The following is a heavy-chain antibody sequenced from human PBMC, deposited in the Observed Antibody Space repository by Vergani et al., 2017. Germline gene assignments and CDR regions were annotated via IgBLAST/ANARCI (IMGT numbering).Heavy chain of an antibody. CDR1: GGTFSSYA. J-gene: IGHJ3*02. CDR2: IIPIFGTA. D-gene: IGHD2-2*01. CDR3: ARTRPAAISMNSAFDI. Sequence: QVQLVQSGAEVKKPGSSVKVSCKASGGTFSSYAISWVRQAPGQGLEWMGGIIPIFGTANYAQKFQGRVTITADKATSTAYMELSSLRSEDTAVYYCARTRPAAISMNSAFDIWGQGTMVTVSS. V-gene: IGHV1-69*06.